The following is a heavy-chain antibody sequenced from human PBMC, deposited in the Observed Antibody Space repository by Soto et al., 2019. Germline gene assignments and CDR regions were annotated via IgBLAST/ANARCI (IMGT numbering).Heavy chain of an antibody. CDR2: ISSGGYVV. CDR3: VKFGSSNWFDP. Sequence: GVSLRLSWAASGFTFSSYGMNWVRQAPGKGLEWVSSISSGGYVVYYADSVKGRFTISRDNAKNSLYLQMNSLRAEDTAVYYCVKFGSSNWFDPWGKGTVVTVSS. J-gene: IGHJ5*02. V-gene: IGHV3-21*01. CDR1: GFTFSSYG. D-gene: IGHD6-6*01.